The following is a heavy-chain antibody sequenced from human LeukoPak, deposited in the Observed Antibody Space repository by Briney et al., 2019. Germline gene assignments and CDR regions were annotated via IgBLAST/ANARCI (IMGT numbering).Heavy chain of an antibody. CDR2: IKEDGSEK. V-gene: IGHV3-7*01. Sequence: PGGSMRLSCAASEFTLSSYWMTWVRQAPGKGLEWVATIKEDGSEKYYVDSVKGRFTISRDNAKNSVYLQMNSLRAEDTAVYYCASGWDYDSSGYYYRWGQGTLVTVSS. CDR3: ASGWDYDSSGYYYR. J-gene: IGHJ5*02. D-gene: IGHD3-22*01. CDR1: EFTLSSYW.